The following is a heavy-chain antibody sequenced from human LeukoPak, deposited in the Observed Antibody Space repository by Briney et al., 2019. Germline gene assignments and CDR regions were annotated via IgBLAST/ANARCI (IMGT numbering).Heavy chain of an antibody. CDR3: ARDRTTVVGKPSYFDF. CDR2: ITSSSSYM. J-gene: IGHJ4*02. Sequence: GGSLRVSCAASGFTFSSYSMNWVRQAPGKGLEWVSSITSSSSYMFYADSVEGRSTISRDNAKNSLYLQMNSLRAEDTAVYYCARDRTTVVGKPSYFDFWGQGTLVAVSS. V-gene: IGHV3-21*01. CDR1: GFTFSSYS. D-gene: IGHD6-19*01.